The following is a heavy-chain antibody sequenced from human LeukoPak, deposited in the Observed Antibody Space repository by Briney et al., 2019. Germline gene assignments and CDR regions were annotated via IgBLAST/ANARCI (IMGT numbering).Heavy chain of an antibody. Sequence: SETLSLTCSVSGGSINTTYWSWIRQPPGKGLEWIGNLHYSGSTNYNSSLKSRVTISVDTSKNQFSLKMISVTTADTAVYFCARDQPSLGAFDIWGQGTMVTVSS. D-gene: IGHD3-16*01. CDR3: ARDQPSLGAFDI. CDR1: GGSINTTY. V-gene: IGHV4-59*01. J-gene: IGHJ3*02. CDR2: LHYSGST.